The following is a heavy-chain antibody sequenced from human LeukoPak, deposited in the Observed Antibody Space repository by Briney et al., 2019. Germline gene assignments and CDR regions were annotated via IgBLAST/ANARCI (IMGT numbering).Heavy chain of an antibody. CDR1: GFTFGDYA. V-gene: IGHV3-49*04. CDR2: IRSKAYGGTT. CDR3: TIIAAAGNVVYYFDY. Sequence: PGGSLRLSCTASGFTFGDYAMSWVRQAPGKGLEWVGFIRSKAYGGTTEYAASVKGRFTISRDDSKSIAYLQMNSLKTEDTAVYYCTIIAAAGNVVYYFDYWGQGTLVTVSS. D-gene: IGHD6-13*01. J-gene: IGHJ4*02.